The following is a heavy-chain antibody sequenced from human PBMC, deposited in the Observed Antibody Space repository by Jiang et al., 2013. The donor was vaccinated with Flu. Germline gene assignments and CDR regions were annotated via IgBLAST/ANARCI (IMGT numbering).Heavy chain of an antibody. Sequence: AEVKKPGESLKISCKGSGYRFTNYWIAWVRQMPGKGLEWMGVIYPTDSDTRYSPSFQGQVTISADKSISTAYLQWSSLKASDTAMYYCARDPGYSSGWYGDYWGQGTLVTVSS. J-gene: IGHJ4*02. CDR3: ARDPGYSSGWYGDY. V-gene: IGHV5-51*01. D-gene: IGHD6-19*01. CDR1: GYRFTNYW. CDR2: IYPTDSDT.